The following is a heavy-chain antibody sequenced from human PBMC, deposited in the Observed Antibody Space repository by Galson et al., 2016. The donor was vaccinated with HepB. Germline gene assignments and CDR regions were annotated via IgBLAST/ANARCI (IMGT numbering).Heavy chain of an antibody. CDR1: GYTFNTYG. J-gene: IGHJ6*02. CDR2: LIPVYRIP. D-gene: IGHD3-16*01. V-gene: IGHV1-69*13. Sequence: SVKVSCKASGYTFNTYGMSWVRQAPGQGLEWMGGLIPVYRIPTYAQRFKDRVTITADESTRTAYMELRGLRPEDTAVYYCAKDETGAWGEYYYGMDVWGQGTRVTV. CDR3: AKDETGAWGEYYYGMDV.